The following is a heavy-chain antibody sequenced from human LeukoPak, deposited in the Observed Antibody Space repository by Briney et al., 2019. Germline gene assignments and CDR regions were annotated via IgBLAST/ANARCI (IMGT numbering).Heavy chain of an antibody. D-gene: IGHD3-10*01. J-gene: IGHJ3*02. CDR3: GRGSLITMVLGSPLRRDAFDI. CDR1: GGSISSGSYY. CDR2: IYTSGST. Sequence: SETLSLTCTVSGGSISSGSYYWSCIRQPPGKGREWIVRIYTSGSTNYNPSLKSRVTISVDTSKNQFSLKLSSVTPADTAVYYCGRGSLITMVLGSPLRRDAFDIWGQGTMVTVSS. V-gene: IGHV4-61*02.